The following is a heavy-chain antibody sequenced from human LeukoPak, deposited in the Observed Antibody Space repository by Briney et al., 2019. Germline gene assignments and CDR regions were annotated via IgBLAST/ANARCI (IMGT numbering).Heavy chain of an antibody. Sequence: ASVKDSCKASGYTFTGYYMHWVRQAPGQGLEWMGWINPNSGGTNYAQKFQGRVTMTRDTSISTAYMELSRLRSDDTAVYYCARGAYDTGNFDYWGQGTLVTVSS. V-gene: IGHV1-2*02. D-gene: IGHD3-22*01. J-gene: IGHJ4*02. CDR3: ARGAYDTGNFDY. CDR1: GYTFTGYY. CDR2: INPNSGGT.